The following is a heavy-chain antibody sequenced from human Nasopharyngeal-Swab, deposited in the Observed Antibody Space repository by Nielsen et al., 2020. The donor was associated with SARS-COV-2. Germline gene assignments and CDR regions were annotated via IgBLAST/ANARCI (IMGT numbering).Heavy chain of an antibody. D-gene: IGHD1-26*01. CDR3: AKVKSGTSYDAFDI. J-gene: IGHJ3*02. CDR1: GFTFSNYA. V-gene: IGHV3-23*01. CDR2: IRVSGDTT. Sequence: GGSLRLSCAASGFTFSNYAMTWVRQAPGKGLEWVSSIRVSGDTTYYADSVKGRSTISRDSSKNTLYLQMNSLRAEDTALYYCAKVKSGTSYDAFDIWGQGTMVTVSS.